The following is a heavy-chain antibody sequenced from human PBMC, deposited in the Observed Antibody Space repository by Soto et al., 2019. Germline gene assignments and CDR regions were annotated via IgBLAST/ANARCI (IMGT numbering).Heavy chain of an antibody. D-gene: IGHD3-10*01. CDR2: IYYSGST. CDR3: ARAMVRGVITSPYYFDY. V-gene: IGHV4-31*03. CDR1: GGSISSGGYY. J-gene: IGHJ4*02. Sequence: SETLSLTCTVSGGSISSGGYYWSWIRQHPGKGLEWIGYIYYSGSTYYNPSLKGRVTLSVDTSKNQFSLKLSSVTAADTAVYYCARAMVRGVITSPYYFDYWGQGTLVTVSS.